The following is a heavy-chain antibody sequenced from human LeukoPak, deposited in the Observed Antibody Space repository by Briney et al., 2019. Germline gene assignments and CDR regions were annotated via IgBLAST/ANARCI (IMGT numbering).Heavy chain of an antibody. V-gene: IGHV1-69*05. Sequence: SVKVSCKASGGTFSSYAISWVRQAPGQGLEWMGGVIPIFGTANYAQKFQGRVTITTDESTSTAYMELSSLRSEDTAVYYCARGCSGGSCYARYYYMDVWGKGATVTVSS. J-gene: IGHJ6*03. CDR3: ARGCSGGSCYARYYYMDV. D-gene: IGHD2-15*01. CDR1: GGTFSSYA. CDR2: VIPIFGTA.